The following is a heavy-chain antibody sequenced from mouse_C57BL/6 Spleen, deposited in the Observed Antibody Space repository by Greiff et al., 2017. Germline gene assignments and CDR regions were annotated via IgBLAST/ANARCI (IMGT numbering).Heavy chain of an antibody. V-gene: IGHV1-64*01. CDR1: GYTFTSYW. D-gene: IGHD1-1*01. CDR3: YYYGSSVDY. Sequence: VQLKQPGAELVKPGASVKFSCKASGYTFTSYWMHWVKQRPGQGLEWIGMIHPNSGSTNYNEKFKNKATMTVDKSSSTAYMQLSSLTSEDSAVYFCYYYGSSVDYWGQGTTLTVSS. CDR2: IHPNSGST. J-gene: IGHJ2*01.